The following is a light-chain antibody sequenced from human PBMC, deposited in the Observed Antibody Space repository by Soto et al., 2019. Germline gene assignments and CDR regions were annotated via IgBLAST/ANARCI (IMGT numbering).Light chain of an antibody. CDR2: KAS. Sequence: DIQMTQSPSTLSASVGDRVTITCRASHSISSWLAWYQQKPGKAPKLLIYKASTLKSGVPSRFSGSGSGTEFTLTISSLQPDDFATYHCQHYNSYSEAFGHGTKADSK. CDR3: QHYNSYSEA. CDR1: HSISSW. V-gene: IGKV1-5*03. J-gene: IGKJ1*01.